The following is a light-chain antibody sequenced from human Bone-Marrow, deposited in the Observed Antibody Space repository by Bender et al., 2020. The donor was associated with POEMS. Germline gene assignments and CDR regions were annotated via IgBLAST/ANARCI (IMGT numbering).Light chain of an antibody. Sequence: SYVLTQPHSVSVAPGQTARLTCGGSNIGFKSVHWYRQRPGQAPVLVVYDDSDRPSGIPERFSGSNSGNTATLTISRVEAGDEADYYCQVWDSSTDHRVFGGGTKLTVL. V-gene: IGLV3-21*02. CDR2: DDS. CDR3: QVWDSSTDHRV. J-gene: IGLJ3*02. CDR1: NIGFKS.